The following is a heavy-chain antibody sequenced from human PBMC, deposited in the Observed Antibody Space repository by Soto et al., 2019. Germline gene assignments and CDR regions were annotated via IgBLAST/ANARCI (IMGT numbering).Heavy chain of an antibody. Sequence: SETLSLTCSVSGASIYNGGYFWSWIRQSPGKGLEWIGHIHNSGSPYNNPSLKSRVTISADTSMNQFSLALTSVTAADTAMYYCARDNGRENYYDSSGYWYYFDYWGQGTLVTVSS. J-gene: IGHJ4*02. V-gene: IGHV4-30-4*01. D-gene: IGHD3-22*01. CDR3: ARDNGRENYYDSSGYWYYFDY. CDR1: GASIYNGGYF. CDR2: IHNSGSP.